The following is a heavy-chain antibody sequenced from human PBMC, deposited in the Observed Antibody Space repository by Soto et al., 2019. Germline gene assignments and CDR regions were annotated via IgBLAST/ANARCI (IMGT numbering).Heavy chain of an antibody. Sequence: GGSLRLSCAASGFTFDDYAMHWVRQAPGKGLEWVSGISWNSGSIGYADSVKGRFTISRDNAKNSLYLQMNSLRAEDTALYYCAKDGCSGGSCKPGYYYMDVWGKGTTVTVSS. CDR1: GFTFDDYA. J-gene: IGHJ6*03. V-gene: IGHV3-9*01. CDR2: ISWNSGSI. D-gene: IGHD2-15*01. CDR3: AKDGCSGGSCKPGYYYMDV.